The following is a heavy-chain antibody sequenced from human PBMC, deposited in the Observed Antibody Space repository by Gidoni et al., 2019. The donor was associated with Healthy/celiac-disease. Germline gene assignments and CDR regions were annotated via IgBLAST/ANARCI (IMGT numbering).Heavy chain of an antibody. CDR2: ISTYNGNT. D-gene: IGHD5-12*01. Sequence: QVQLVQSGAEVKKPGASVRVSCRAAVDTFTCYGSSWVRQAPGQGLEWMGWISTYNGNTNDAQKLQGRVTMTTDTSTSTAYMELRSLRSDDTAVYYCARTGYSGYDFGQDYWGQGTLVTVSS. J-gene: IGHJ4*02. CDR3: ARTGYSGYDFGQDY. V-gene: IGHV1-18*01. CDR1: VDTFTCYG.